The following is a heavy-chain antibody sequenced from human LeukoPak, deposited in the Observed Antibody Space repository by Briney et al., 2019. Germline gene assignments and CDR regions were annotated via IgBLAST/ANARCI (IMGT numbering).Heavy chain of an antibody. J-gene: IGHJ3*02. D-gene: IGHD4-17*01. CDR1: GGSISSTDYY. CDR2: IYYSGST. V-gene: IGHV4-39*01. Sequence: SETLSLTCTVSGGSISSTDYYWGWIRQPPGKGLEWVGSIYYSGSTYYNPSLKSRVTTSVDTSKNQFSLKMSSVTAADTAVYYCAKSIPTDYGDFEDAFDIWGQGTMVTVSS. CDR3: AKSIPTDYGDFEDAFDI.